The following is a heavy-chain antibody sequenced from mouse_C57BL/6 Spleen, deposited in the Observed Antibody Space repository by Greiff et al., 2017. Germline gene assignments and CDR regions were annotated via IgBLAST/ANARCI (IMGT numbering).Heavy chain of an antibody. V-gene: IGHV1-53*01. J-gene: IGHJ1*03. CDR2: INPSNGGT. Sequence: QVQLQQPGTELVKPGASVKLSCKASGYTFTSYWMHWVKQRPGQGLEWIGNINPSNGGTNYNEKFKSKATLTVDKSSSTAYMQLSSLTSEDSAVYYCATLIYDGYNWYFDVWGTGTTVTVSS. CDR1: GYTFTSYW. D-gene: IGHD2-3*01. CDR3: ATLIYDGYNWYFDV.